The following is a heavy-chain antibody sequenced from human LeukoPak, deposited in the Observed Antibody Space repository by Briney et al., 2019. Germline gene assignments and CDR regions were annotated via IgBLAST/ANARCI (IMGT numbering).Heavy chain of an antibody. J-gene: IGHJ5*02. CDR2: IIPIFGTA. V-gene: IGHV1-69*13. D-gene: IGHD3-9*01. CDR1: GGTFSSYA. Sequence: ASVKVSCKASGGTFSSYAISWVRQAPGQGLEWMGGIIPIFGTANYAQKFQGRVTITADESTSTAYMELSSLRSEDTAVYYCARKTSYDILTGYSPLGWFDPWGQGTLVTVSS. CDR3: ARKTSYDILTGYSPLGWFDP.